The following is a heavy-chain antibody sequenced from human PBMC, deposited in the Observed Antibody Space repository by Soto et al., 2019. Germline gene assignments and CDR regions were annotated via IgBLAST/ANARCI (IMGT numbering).Heavy chain of an antibody. CDR2: VYVAGGS. J-gene: IGHJ5*02. CDR1: GDSISDYS. V-gene: IGHV4-4*07. CDR3: SRGAGPPWFDP. Sequence: SETLSLTCTVSGDSISDYSWSWIRQPAGKGLEWIGRVYVAGGSNYNPSLKSRATISLDRPKNQFSLRLTSVTAADTAVYFCSRGAGPPWFDPWGQGILVT.